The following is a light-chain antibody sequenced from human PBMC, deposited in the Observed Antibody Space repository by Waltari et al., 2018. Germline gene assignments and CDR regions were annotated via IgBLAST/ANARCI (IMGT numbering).Light chain of an antibody. J-gene: IGKJ1*01. CDR1: ESVRRA. Sequence: VLTQSPGTLSVYPGESATLSCRPSESVRRALTWYQQNTGPAPRLLIYESTTRATGVPDSFSGSGFGTQFSLTISRLEPGDFGLYYCQDNVRLPVTVGQGTRVEIK. V-gene: IGKV3-20*01. CDR3: QDNVRLPVT. CDR2: EST.